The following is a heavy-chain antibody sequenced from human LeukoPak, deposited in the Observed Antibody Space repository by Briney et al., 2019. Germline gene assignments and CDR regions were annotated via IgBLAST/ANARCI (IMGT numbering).Heavy chain of an antibody. J-gene: IGHJ4*02. D-gene: IGHD4-17*01. CDR1: GYRFTKSW. V-gene: IGHV5-51*01. CDR2: IYPDDSRT. Sequence: GESLRISCKGSGYRFTKSWIGWVRQMPGKGLEWLGIIYPDDSRTRYSPSFQGQVTISVDKSITTAYLQWTSLKASDTAMYYCARPSYGASDYWGQGTLVTVSS. CDR3: ARPSYGASDY.